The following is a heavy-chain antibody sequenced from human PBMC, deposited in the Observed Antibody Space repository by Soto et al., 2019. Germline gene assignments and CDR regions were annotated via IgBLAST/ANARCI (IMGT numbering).Heavy chain of an antibody. Sequence: SETLSLTCAVYGGSFSGYYWSWIRQPPGKGLEWIGEINHSGSTNYNPSLKSRVTISVDTSKNQFSLKLSSVTAADTAVYYCVSSITSNWGFDYWGQGTLGTVSS. D-gene: IGHD7-27*01. V-gene: IGHV4-34*01. J-gene: IGHJ4*02. CDR3: VSSITSNWGFDY. CDR2: INHSGST. CDR1: GGSFSGYY.